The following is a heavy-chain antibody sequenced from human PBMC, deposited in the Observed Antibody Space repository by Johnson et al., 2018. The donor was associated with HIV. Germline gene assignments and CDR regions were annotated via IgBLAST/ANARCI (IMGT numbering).Heavy chain of an antibody. CDR2: ISYDGGNK. CDR1: GFTFSSYA. Sequence: QVQLVESGGGVVQPGRSLRLSCAASGFTFSSYAMHWVRQAPGQGLEWVAVISYDGGNKYYADSVKGRFPISRDNSKHTLYLQMNSLRAEDTAVYYCAKEEGLRRELFADDAFDIWGQGTMVTVSS. D-gene: IGHD4-23*01. CDR3: AKEEGLRRELFADDAFDI. V-gene: IGHV3-30-3*01. J-gene: IGHJ3*02.